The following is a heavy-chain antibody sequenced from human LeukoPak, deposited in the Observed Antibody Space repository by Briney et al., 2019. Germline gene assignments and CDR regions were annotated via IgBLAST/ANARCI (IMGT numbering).Heavy chain of an antibody. CDR3: ARIYCSSTTCYFPSWFDP. CDR2: IYYSGST. Sequence: SETLSLTCNVSGGSISSGSYFWGWVRQPPGKGLEWIGSIYYSGSTYYNPSLKSRVTISVDTSKNHFSLKLTSVTAADTAVYYCARIYCSSTTCYFPSWFDPWGQGTLVTVSS. J-gene: IGHJ5*02. CDR1: GGSISSGSYF. V-gene: IGHV4-39*02. D-gene: IGHD2-2*01.